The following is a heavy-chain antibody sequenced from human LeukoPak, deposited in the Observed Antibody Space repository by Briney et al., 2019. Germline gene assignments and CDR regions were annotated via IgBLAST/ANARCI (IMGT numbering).Heavy chain of an antibody. D-gene: IGHD2-2*01. J-gene: IGHJ6*04. V-gene: IGHV1-18*04. CDR1: GYTFSGYY. Sequence: ASVEVSCKASGYTFSGYYMHWVRQAPGQGLEWMGWISAYNGNTNYAQKLQGRVTMTTDTSTSTAYMELRSLRSDDTAVYYCARDGCSSTSCYMDVWGKGTTVTVSS. CDR3: ARDGCSSTSCYMDV. CDR2: ISAYNGNT.